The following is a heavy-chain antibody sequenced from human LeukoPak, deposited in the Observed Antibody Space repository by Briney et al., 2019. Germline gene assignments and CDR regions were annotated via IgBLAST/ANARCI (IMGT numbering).Heavy chain of an antibody. J-gene: IGHJ3*02. CDR1: GYTFTSYD. CDR3: ARALRQWLVPDAFDI. D-gene: IGHD6-19*01. CDR2: MNPNSGNT. V-gene: IGHV1-8*01. Sequence: ASVKVSCKASGYTFTSYDINWVRQATGQGLEWMGWMNPNSGNTGYAQKFQGRVTMTRNTSISTAYIELSSLRSKDTAVYYCARALRQWLVPDAFDIWGQGTMVTVSS.